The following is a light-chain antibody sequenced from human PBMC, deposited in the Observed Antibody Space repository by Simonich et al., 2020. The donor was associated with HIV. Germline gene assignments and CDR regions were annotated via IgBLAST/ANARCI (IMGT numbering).Light chain of an antibody. V-gene: IGKV4-1*01. Sequence: DIVMTQSPDSLAVSLGERATINSKSSRNILYNSNNKNYLAWYQQKPGQPPKLLIYWASTRESGVPDRFSGSESGTDVTLTISSLQAEDVAVYYCQQYYDTPYTFGQGTKLEIK. CDR3: QQYYDTPYT. CDR2: WAS. CDR1: RNILYNSNNKNY. J-gene: IGKJ2*01.